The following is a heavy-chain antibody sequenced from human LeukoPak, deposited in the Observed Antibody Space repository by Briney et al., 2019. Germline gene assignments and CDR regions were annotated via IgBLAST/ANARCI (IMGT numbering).Heavy chain of an antibody. CDR1: GFTFSSYW. CDR2: ISPDGSSA. J-gene: IGHJ4*02. D-gene: IGHD5-18*01. V-gene: IGHV3-74*01. Sequence: HPRGSLRLSCAASGFTFSSYWTHWVRQAPGKGLVWVSRISPDGSSALYADSVKGRFTISRDNAKNTLYLQMNSLRAEDTAVYYCAKAAGRGYNYGDYFDYWGQGTLVAVSS. CDR3: AKAAGRGYNYGDYFDY.